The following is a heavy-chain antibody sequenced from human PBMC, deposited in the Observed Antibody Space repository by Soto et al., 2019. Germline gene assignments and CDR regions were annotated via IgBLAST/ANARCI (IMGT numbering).Heavy chain of an antibody. CDR2: MYYSGST. V-gene: IGHV4-31*03. D-gene: IGHD2-21*01. CDR1: CCAISSGDSY. CDR3: ARWAEGVVPVWFDP. Sequence: QVQLQESGPGLVRPSQTLSLTCTVSCCAISSGDSYWSWIRQHPGKGLQWIAHMYYSGSTYTNPSLNSRVTISVDTSKHQFTLKLSSVTAAATAVYYCARWAEGVVPVWFDPWGQGTPVTVSS. J-gene: IGHJ5*02.